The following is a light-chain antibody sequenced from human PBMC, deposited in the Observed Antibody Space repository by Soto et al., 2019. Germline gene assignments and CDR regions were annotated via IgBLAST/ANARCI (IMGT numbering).Light chain of an antibody. CDR1: SSDVGGYNY. Sequence: QSALTQPASVSGSPGQSITISCTGTSSDVGGYNYVSWYQQHPGKAPKLMIYDVSNRPSGVSNRFSGSKSGNTASLTIAGLQAEDEADYYCSSYTSSSLYAFATGTKVTVL. V-gene: IGLV2-14*01. CDR2: DVS. CDR3: SSYTSSSLYA. J-gene: IGLJ1*01.